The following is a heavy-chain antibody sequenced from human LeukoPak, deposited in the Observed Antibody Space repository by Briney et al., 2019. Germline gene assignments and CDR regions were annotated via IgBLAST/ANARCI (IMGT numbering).Heavy chain of an antibody. CDR2: ISYDGSNK. CDR3: ANDRRAYDWSGMDV. J-gene: IGHJ6*02. V-gene: IGHV3-30*18. D-gene: IGHD1-20*01. CDR1: GFTFSSYG. Sequence: GGSLRLSCAASGFTFSSYGMHWVRQAPGKGLEWVAVISYDGSNKYYADSVKGRFTISRDNSKNTLYLQMNSLRAEDTAVYYCANDRRAYDWSGMDVWGQGTTVTVSS.